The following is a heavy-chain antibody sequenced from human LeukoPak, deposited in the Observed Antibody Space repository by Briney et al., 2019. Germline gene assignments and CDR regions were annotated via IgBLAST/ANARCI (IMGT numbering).Heavy chain of an antibody. CDR2: IYPGDSDT. J-gene: IGHJ5*02. CDR3: ARSVRAVALGFDP. V-gene: IGHV5-51*01. D-gene: IGHD6-19*01. Sequence: GESLKIPCKGSGYSFTSYWIGWVRQMPGKGLEWMGIIYPGDSDTRYSPSFQGQVTISADKSISTAYLQWSSLKASDTAMYYCARSVRAVALGFDPWGQGTLVTVSS. CDR1: GYSFTSYW.